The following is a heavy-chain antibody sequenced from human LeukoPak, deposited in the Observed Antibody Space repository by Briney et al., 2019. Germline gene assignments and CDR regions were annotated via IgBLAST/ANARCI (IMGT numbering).Heavy chain of an antibody. CDR3: ARDRNWFDP. J-gene: IGHJ5*02. V-gene: IGHV4-38-2*02. CDR2: IYHSGST. Sequence: PSETLSLTCTVSGYSISSGYYWGWIRQPPGKGLEWIGSIYHSGSTHYNPSLKSRVTISVDTSKNQFSLKLSSVTAADTAVYYCARDRNWFDPWGQGTLVTVSS. CDR1: GYSISSGYY.